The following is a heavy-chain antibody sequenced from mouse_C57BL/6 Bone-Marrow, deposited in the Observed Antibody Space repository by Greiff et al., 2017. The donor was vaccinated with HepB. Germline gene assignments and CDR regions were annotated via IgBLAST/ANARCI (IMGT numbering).Heavy chain of an antibody. D-gene: IGHD2-3*01. J-gene: IGHJ3*01. CDR1: GYAFSSSW. V-gene: IGHV1-82*01. CDR3: ATYDGYYSAWFAY. Sequence: VQLVESGPELVKPGASVKISCKASGYAFSSSWMNWVKQRPGKGLEWIGRIYPGDGDTNYNGKFKGKATLTADKSSSTAYMQLSSLTSEDSAVYFCATYDGYYSAWFAYWGQGTLVTVSA. CDR2: IYPGDGDT.